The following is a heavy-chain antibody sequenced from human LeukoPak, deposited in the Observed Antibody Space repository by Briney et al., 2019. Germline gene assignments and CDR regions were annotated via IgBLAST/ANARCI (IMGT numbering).Heavy chain of an antibody. Sequence: PGGSLRLSCAASGFTFSSYSMNWVRQAPGKGLEWVSSISSSSSYIYYADSVKGRFTISRDNAKNSLYLQMNSLRAEDTAVYYCARSGYSSSWPGIYYYYMDVWGKGTTVTVSS. V-gene: IGHV3-21*01. CDR2: ISSSSSYI. D-gene: IGHD6-13*01. CDR1: GFTFSSYS. CDR3: ARSGYSSSWPGIYYYYMDV. J-gene: IGHJ6*03.